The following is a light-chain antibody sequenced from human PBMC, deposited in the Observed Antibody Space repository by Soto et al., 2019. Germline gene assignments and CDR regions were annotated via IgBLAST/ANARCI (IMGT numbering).Light chain of an antibody. J-gene: IGKJ1*01. V-gene: IGKV1-27*01. CDR2: AAK. CDR3: QKYNGALRT. CDR1: LGISNF. Sequence: DIQMTQSPSSLSASVGDRVTITCRASLGISNFLAWYQQKPGTRPKLLIYAAKTLQSGVPSRFSSTGSGTDFTLTISGLQPEDVATYYCQKYNGALRTFGQGTKVEIK.